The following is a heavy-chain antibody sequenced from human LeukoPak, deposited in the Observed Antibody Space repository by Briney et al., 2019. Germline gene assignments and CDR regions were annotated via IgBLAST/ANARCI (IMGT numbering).Heavy chain of an antibody. CDR2: ISYDGSNK. Sequence: GGSLRLSCAASGFTSSSYGMHWVRQAPGKGLEWVAVISYDGSNKYYADSVKGRFTISRDNSKNTLYLQMNSLRAEDTAVYYCAKGNWGVDYWGQGTLVTVSS. J-gene: IGHJ4*02. D-gene: IGHD7-27*01. V-gene: IGHV3-30*18. CDR3: AKGNWGVDY. CDR1: GFTSSSYG.